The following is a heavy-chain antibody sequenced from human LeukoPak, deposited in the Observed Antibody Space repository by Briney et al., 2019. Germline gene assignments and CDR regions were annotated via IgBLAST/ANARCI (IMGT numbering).Heavy chain of an antibody. J-gene: IGHJ5*01. D-gene: IGHD1-26*01. Sequence: SLTLSLTCAISGDSVSSNSAAWNWIRQSPSRGLEWLGRTYYRSKWYNDYAESVKSRITINPDTSKNQFSLQLNSVTPEDTAVYYCARVMEYSGSWNWVDYWGQGTLVTVSS. CDR2: TYYRSKWYN. CDR1: GDSVSSNSAA. V-gene: IGHV6-1*01. CDR3: ARVMEYSGSWNWVDY.